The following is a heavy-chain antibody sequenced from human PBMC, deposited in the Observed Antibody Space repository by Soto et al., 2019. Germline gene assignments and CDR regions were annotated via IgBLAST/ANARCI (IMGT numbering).Heavy chain of an antibody. CDR3: AKPHCISTSCYGAFHI. V-gene: IGHV5-51*01. D-gene: IGHD2-2*01. Sequence: GESLKISCQGSGYSFTSYWIGWVRQMPGKGLEWMGIIYPGDSDTRYSPSFQGQVTFSVDQSISTAYLQWSSLKASDTAMYYCAKPHCISTSCYGAFHIWGQGTMVTVSS. J-gene: IGHJ3*02. CDR2: IYPGDSDT. CDR1: GYSFTSYW.